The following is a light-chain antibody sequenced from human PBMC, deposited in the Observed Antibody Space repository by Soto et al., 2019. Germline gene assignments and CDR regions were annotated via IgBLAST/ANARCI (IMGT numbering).Light chain of an antibody. CDR1: QSVSSN. CDR2: DAS. V-gene: IGKV3-15*01. CDR3: QQYNSYWRT. J-gene: IGKJ1*01. Sequence: EIVMTQSPATLSVSPGERATLFCRASQSVSSNLAWYQQKPGQAPRLLIYDASTRVTSFPARFSGSGSGTEFTLTISSLQPDDFATYYCQQYNSYWRTFGQGTKVDI.